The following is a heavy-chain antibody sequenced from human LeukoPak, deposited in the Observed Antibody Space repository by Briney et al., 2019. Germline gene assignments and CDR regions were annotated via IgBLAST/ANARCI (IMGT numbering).Heavy chain of an antibody. D-gene: IGHD3-10*01. CDR1: GFTFDDYA. Sequence: GGSLRLSCAASGFTFDDYAMHWVRQAPGKGLEWVAVISYDGSNKYYADSVKGRFTISRDNSKNTLYVLMNSLRPEDTAVYYCATGASVLLWFGESYFFGYWGQGTLVTVSS. J-gene: IGHJ4*02. V-gene: IGHV3-30*03. CDR3: ATGASVLLWFGESYFFGY. CDR2: ISYDGSNK.